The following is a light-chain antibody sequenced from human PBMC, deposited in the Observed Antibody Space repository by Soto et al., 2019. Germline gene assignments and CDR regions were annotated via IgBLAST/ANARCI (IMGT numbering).Light chain of an antibody. J-gene: IGKJ1*01. CDR2: DVS. CDR3: QQSYSTPPWT. Sequence: DIQMTQSPSTVSAYVGDSVTITCRASQSITTWLAWYQQRPGKAPKLLIYDVSSLQSGVPSRFSGSGSGPEFTLTISSLQPEYFATYHCQQSYSTPPWTLRQGTQVDIK. V-gene: IGKV1-39*01. CDR1: QSITTW.